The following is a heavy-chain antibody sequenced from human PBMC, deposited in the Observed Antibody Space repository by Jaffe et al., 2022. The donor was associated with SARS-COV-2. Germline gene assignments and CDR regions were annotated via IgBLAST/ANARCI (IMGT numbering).Heavy chain of an antibody. D-gene: IGHD4-17*01. CDR2: ISVSSSAI. J-gene: IGHJ4*02. CDR1: GFTFTTYS. Sequence: EVQLVESGGSLVQPGGSLRLSCAASGFTFTTYSMNWVRQAPGKGLEWVSYISVSSSAIYYADSVQGRFTISRDNGNNSLYLQMNSLRDEDTAVYYCAREVPYGDYALDYWGQGTLVTVSS. CDR3: AREVPYGDYALDY. V-gene: IGHV3-48*02.